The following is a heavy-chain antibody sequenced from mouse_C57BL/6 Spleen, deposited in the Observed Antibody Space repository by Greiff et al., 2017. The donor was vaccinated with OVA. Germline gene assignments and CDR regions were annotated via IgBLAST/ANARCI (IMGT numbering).Heavy chain of an antibody. Sequence: VKLVESGAELVKPGASVKLSCKASGYTFTEYTIHWVKQRSGQGLEWIGWFYPGSGSIKYNEKFKDKATLTADKSSSTVYMELSRLTSEDSAVYFCARHALTGGEYYAMDYWGQGTSVTVSS. CDR2: FYPGSGSI. V-gene: IGHV1-62-2*01. CDR3: ARHALTGGEYYAMDY. J-gene: IGHJ4*01. D-gene: IGHD4-1*01. CDR1: GYTFTEYT.